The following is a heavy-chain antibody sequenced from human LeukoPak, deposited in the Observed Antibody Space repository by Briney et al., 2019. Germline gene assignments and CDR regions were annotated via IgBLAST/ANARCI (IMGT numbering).Heavy chain of an antibody. J-gene: IGHJ4*02. V-gene: IGHV4-31*03. CDR1: GGTISSGGSY. CDR3: ARARVVDAKGASANRYFDY. Sequence: SETLSLTCTVAGGTISSGGSYCSWIRQHPGKGLEWIGYIYYSGSTYYNPSLKSRVTISVDTSKNQFSLKLSSVTAADTAVYYCARARVVDAKGASANRYFDYWGQGTLVTVSS. D-gene: IGHD2-21*01. CDR2: IYYSGST.